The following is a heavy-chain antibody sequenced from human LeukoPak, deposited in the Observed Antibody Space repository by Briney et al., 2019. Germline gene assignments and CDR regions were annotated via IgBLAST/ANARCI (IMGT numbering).Heavy chain of an antibody. J-gene: IGHJ3*02. CDR2: YAPEEGET. V-gene: IGHV1-24*01. CDR1: GGTLTGLS. Sequence: ASVKVSCKVPGGTLTGLSIHWVRQAPGKGLEWMGGYAPEEGETIYAKKFQGRVTMTEDTSSNTAYMQLSSLRSEDAAIYYCATYPLVVVVPKSAFDIWGQGTMVSVSS. CDR3: ATYPLVVVVPKSAFDI. D-gene: IGHD2-2*01.